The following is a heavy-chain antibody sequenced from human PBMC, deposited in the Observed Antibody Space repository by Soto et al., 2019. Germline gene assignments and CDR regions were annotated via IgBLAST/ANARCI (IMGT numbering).Heavy chain of an antibody. CDR1: GCTFTSYY. CDR2: INPRGGST. D-gene: IGHD6-6*01. Sequence: GASVKVPCKEFGCTFTSYYMHWGRPAPAQGPVWMGIINPRGGSTSYAKKFQGRVNTTRDKSTSTVHMELSSLRSEDTAVDYCARDSSSLNYNFDYWGQGTLVTVSS. CDR3: ARDSSSLNYNFDY. J-gene: IGHJ4*02. V-gene: IGHV1-46*01.